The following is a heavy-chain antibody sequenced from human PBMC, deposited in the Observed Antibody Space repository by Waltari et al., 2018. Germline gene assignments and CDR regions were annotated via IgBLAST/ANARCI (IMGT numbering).Heavy chain of an antibody. J-gene: IGHJ6*02. D-gene: IGHD2-21*01. CDR1: EYTFTSSY. V-gene: IGHV1-46*01. CDR2: INPPGGST. CDR3: ALDTGALWMDV. Sequence: QVQLVQSGAEVKKPGASVNISCKTSEYTFTSSYMHWVRQAPGQGLEWMGLINPPGGSTISDQKFQGRVTMTRDTSTSTVYMELSSLRSEDTAVYYCALDTGALWMDVWGQGTTVTVSS.